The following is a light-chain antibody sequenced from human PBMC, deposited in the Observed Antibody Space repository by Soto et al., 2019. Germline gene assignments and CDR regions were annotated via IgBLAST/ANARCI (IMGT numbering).Light chain of an antibody. Sequence: ENVLTQSPATLSLSPGEGATLSCRASQSINTYLAWYQQKPGQAPRLLIYDASKKATGIPARFSGSGSGTNFTLPISSLEPEDFAVYYCQQRRSWQVTFGQGKRLEI. J-gene: IGKJ5*01. V-gene: IGKV3D-11*02. CDR1: QSINTY. CDR3: QQRRSWQVT. CDR2: DAS.